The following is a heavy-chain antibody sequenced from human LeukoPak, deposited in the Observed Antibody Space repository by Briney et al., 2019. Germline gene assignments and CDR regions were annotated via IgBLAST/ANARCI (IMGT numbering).Heavy chain of an antibody. D-gene: IGHD7-27*01. CDR2: INPNSGGT. CDR3: ARANWGFHDAFDI. Sequence: ASVKVSCKASGYTFTGYYMHWVRQAPGQGLEWMGWINPNSGGTNYAQKFQGRVTMTRDTSISTAYMDLKSLTSDDTAVYYCARANWGFHDAFDIWGQGTTVTVSS. CDR1: GYTFTGYY. V-gene: IGHV1-2*02. J-gene: IGHJ3*02.